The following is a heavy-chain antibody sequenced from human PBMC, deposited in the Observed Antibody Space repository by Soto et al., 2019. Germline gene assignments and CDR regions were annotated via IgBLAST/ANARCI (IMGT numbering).Heavy chain of an antibody. Sequence: SETLARNSTYPSASISSSNYTRGGIREPPGKGLEWIGSIYYSGTTYYNPSLNSRVTVSVDTSKNQFSLKVTSVTAADTAVYYCARLHGYCISSSCHGHYAMDVWGQGTTVS. V-gene: IGHV4-39*01. CDR2: IYYSGTT. CDR3: ARLHGYCISSSCHGHYAMDV. CDR1: SASISSSNYT. J-gene: IGHJ6*02. D-gene: IGHD2-2*01.